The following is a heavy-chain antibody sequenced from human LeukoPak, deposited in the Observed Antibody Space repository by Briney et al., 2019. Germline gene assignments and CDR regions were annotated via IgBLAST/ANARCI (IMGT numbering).Heavy chain of an antibody. J-gene: IGHJ4*02. D-gene: IGHD3-16*02. CDR3: AKVNDYVWGSYHY. V-gene: IGHV3-23*01. CDR2: ISGSGGST. CDR1: GFTFSSYA. Sequence: GGSLRLSCAASGFTFSSYAMSWVRQAPGKGLEWVPAISGSGGSTYYADSVKGRFTISRDNSKNTLYLQMNSLRAEDTAVYYCAKVNDYVWGSYHYWGQGTLVTVSS.